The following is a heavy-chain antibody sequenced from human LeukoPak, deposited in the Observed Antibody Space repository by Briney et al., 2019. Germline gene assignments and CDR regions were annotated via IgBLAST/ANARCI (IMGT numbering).Heavy chain of an antibody. CDR2: INPNSGGT. V-gene: IGHV1-2*02. CDR1: GYTFTGYY. CDR3: ARDPGYCSGGSCYEGYFDY. J-gene: IGHJ4*02. D-gene: IGHD2-15*01. Sequence: ASVKVSCKASGYTFTGYYMHWVRQAPGQGLEWMGCINPNSGGTNYAQKFQGRVTMTRDTSISTAYMELSRLRSDDTAVYYCARDPGYCSGGSCYEGYFDYWGQGTLVTVSS.